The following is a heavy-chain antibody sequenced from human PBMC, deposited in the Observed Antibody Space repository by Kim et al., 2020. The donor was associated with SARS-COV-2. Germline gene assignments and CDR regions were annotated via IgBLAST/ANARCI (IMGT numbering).Heavy chain of an antibody. CDR3: ARVGSMTEGNWFDP. Sequence: SETLSLTCAVSGGSISSSNWWSWVRQPPGKGLEWIGEIYHSGSTNYNPSLKSRVTISVDKSKNQFSLKLSSVTSADTAVYYCARVGSMTEGNWFDPWGQGTLVTVSS. V-gene: IGHV4-4*02. D-gene: IGHD1-26*01. J-gene: IGHJ5*02. CDR2: IYHSGST. CDR1: GGSISSSNW.